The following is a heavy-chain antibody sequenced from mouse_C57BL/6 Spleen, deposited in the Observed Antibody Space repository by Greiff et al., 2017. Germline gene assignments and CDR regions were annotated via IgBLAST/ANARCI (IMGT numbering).Heavy chain of an antibody. J-gene: IGHJ4*01. CDR2: INPNNGGT. CDR3: ARYYDYGDYYAMDY. CDR1: GYTFTDYN. D-gene: IGHD2-4*01. Sequence: EVQLQQSGPELVKPGASVKMSCKASGYTFTDYNMHWVKPSHGKSLEWIGYINPNNGGTSYNQKFKGKATLTVNKSSSTAYMELRSLTSEDSAVYYCARYYDYGDYYAMDYWGQGTSVTGSS. V-gene: IGHV1-22*01.